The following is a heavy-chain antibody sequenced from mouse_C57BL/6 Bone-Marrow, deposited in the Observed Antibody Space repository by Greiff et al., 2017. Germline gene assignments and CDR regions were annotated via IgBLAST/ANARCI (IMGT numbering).Heavy chain of an antibody. V-gene: IGHV2-9-1*01. CDR2: IWTGGST. J-gene: IGHJ2*01. D-gene: IGHD1-1*01. CDR3: ARMGGAYYDGEGYYFDY. Sequence: VQLVESGPGLVAPSQSLSITCTVSGFSFTSYAISWVRQPPGQGLEWLGVIWTGGSTNYNSAPKYSLSISKDNSKSHVLLKMNSLQTDDTGRYYYARMGGAYYDGEGYYFDYWGQGTTLTVSS. CDR1: GFSFTSYA.